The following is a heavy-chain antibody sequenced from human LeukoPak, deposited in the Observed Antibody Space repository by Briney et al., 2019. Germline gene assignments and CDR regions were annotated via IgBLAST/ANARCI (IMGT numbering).Heavy chain of an antibody. CDR1: GGSISSGSYY. CDR2: IYTSGST. J-gene: IGHJ4*02. Sequence: SQTLSLTCTVSGGSISSGSYYWSWIRQPAGKGLEWIGRIYTSGSTNYNPSLKSRVTISVDTSKNQFSLKLSSVTAADTAVYYCARRLSSGWYRAGYFDYWGQGTLVTVSS. D-gene: IGHD6-19*01. V-gene: IGHV4-61*02. CDR3: ARRLSSGWYRAGYFDY.